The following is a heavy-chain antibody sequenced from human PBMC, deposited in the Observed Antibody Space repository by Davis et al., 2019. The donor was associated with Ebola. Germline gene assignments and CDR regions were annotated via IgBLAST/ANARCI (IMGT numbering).Heavy chain of an antibody. Sequence: PSETLSLTCTVSGASFTSHYWSWIRQPPGEGLEWIASIHYSGSTNSNPSLKSRVTISVDNEFSLRLTSMTAADTAIYYCARIKYDFWSQRGYFDYWGQGTLVTVSS. CDR3: ARIKYDFWSQRGYFDY. CDR1: GASFTSHY. J-gene: IGHJ4*02. D-gene: IGHD3-3*01. CDR2: IHYSGST. V-gene: IGHV4-59*11.